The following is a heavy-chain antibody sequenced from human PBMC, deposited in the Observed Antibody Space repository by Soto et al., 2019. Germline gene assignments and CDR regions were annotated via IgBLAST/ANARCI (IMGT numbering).Heavy chain of an antibody. CDR1: GFTFSSYW. V-gene: IGHV3-74*01. Sequence: EVQLVESGGGLVQSGGSLRLSCAASGFTFSSYWMNWVRHAPGKGLVWVSRIKGDGISTNYADSVKGRFTISRDNAKDTVFLQMNGLSGDDTAVYYCARGAMGNYYNDYWGQGTLVTVSS. CDR3: ARGAMGNYYNDY. D-gene: IGHD3-10*01. CDR2: IKGDGIST. J-gene: IGHJ4*02.